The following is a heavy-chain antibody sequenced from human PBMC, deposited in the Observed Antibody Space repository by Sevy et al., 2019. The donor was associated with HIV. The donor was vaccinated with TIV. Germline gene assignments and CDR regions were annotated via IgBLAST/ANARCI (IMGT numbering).Heavy chain of an antibody. CDR2: TSYDGSHK. CDR3: ARGENDDEFFQY. J-gene: IGHJ1*01. CDR1: GFIFSNFA. D-gene: IGHD1-26*01. Sequence: GGSLRLSCTVSGFIFSNFAMHWVRQAPGKGLEWVAVTSYDGSHKYYADSVEGRFTVSRDNSRNILSLEMNSLRRDDTAVYYCARGENDDEFFQYWGQGTLVTVSS. V-gene: IGHV3-30*04.